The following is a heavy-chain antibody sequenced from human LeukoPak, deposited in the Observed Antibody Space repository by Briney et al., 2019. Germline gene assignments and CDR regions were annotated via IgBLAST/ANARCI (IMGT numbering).Heavy chain of an antibody. V-gene: IGHV3-30-3*01. J-gene: IGHJ4*02. CDR1: GFAFSSYA. CDR3: AREGGYDSGRYYFDY. CDR2: ISYDGSNK. Sequence: GGSLRLSCAATGFAFSSYAMHWVRQAPGKGLEWVVVISYDGSNKYYADSVKGRFTISRDNSKNTPYLQMNSLRAEDTAVYYCAREGGYDSGRYYFDYWGQGTLVTVSS. D-gene: IGHD3-3*01.